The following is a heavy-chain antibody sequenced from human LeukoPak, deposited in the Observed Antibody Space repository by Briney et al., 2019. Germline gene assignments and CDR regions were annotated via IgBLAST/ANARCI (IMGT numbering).Heavy chain of an antibody. D-gene: IGHD2-21*02. CDR3: ARLRLHYYYYYMDV. Sequence: ASVKVSCKDSGGTFSSYAISWVRQAPGQGLEWMGRIIPIFGTANYAQKFQGRVTITTDESTSTAYMELSSLRSEDTAVYYCARLRLHYYYYYMDVWGKGTTVTVSS. V-gene: IGHV1-69*05. J-gene: IGHJ6*03. CDR1: GGTFSSYA. CDR2: IIPIFGTA.